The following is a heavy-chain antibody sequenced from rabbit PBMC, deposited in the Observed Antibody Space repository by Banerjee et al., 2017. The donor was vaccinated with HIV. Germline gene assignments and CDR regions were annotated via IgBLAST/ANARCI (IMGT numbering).Heavy chain of an antibody. CDR3: ARDVPTSDDFNF. D-gene: IGHD1-1*01. CDR1: GFSFSSSYY. CDR2: IWSGDGCT. J-gene: IGHJ4*01. Sequence: QEPLVESGGGLVKPEGSLTLTCTASGFSFSSSYYMCWVRQAPGKGLEWIVCIWSGDGCTYDASWEKGRFTISKTSSTTVTLQMTSLTAADTATYFCARDVPTSDDFNFWGPGTLVTVS. V-gene: IGHV1S45*01.